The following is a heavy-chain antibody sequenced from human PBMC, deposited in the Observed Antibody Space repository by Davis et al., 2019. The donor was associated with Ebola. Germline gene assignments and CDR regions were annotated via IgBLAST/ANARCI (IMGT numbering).Heavy chain of an antibody. CDR1: AGFSSSYA. V-gene: IGHV1-69*06. D-gene: IGHD2-15*01. J-gene: IGHJ5*02. Sequence: SAKVFCKASAGFSSSYAISWVRQAPGQGLEWTGGIIPIFGTANYAQKFPGRVTITADKSTSTAYMELSSLSSEDTAVYYCARIYGDRQLLLVGWFDPWGQGTLVTVSS. CDR2: IIPIFGTA. CDR3: ARIYGDRQLLLVGWFDP.